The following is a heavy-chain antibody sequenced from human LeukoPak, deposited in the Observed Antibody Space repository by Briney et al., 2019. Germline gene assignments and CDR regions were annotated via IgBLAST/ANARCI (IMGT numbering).Heavy chain of an antibody. CDR1: GGTFSSYA. Sequence: SVKVSCKASGGTFSSYAISWVRQAPGRGLEWMGGIIPIFGTANYAQKFQGRVTITADESTSTAYMELSSLRSEDTAVYYCARALGDSSSWYAFDIWAQGTMVIVSS. CDR3: ARALGDSSSWYAFDI. J-gene: IGHJ3*02. CDR2: IIPIFGTA. V-gene: IGHV1-69*13. D-gene: IGHD6-13*01.